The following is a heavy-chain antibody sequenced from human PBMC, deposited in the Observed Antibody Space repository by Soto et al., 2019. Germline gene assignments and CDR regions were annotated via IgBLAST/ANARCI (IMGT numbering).Heavy chain of an antibody. D-gene: IGHD6-19*01. CDR1: GFTFNNYA. CDR3: AKDRWDSNGPTSDY. V-gene: IGHV3-23*01. J-gene: IGHJ4*02. CDR2: ISGSGGRT. Sequence: GSLRLSCAASGFTFNNYAMRWVRQAPGKGLEWVSGISGSGGRTYYADSVKGRFTISRDNSKNTLYLQMNSLRAEDTAVYYCAKDRWDSNGPTSDYWGQGTLVTVSS.